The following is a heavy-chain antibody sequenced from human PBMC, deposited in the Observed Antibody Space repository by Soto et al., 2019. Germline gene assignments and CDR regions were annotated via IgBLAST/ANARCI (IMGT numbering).Heavy chain of an antibody. CDR3: ARVMGGVGTFGDALPY. D-gene: IGHD2-21*02. V-gene: IGHV1-2*02. Sequence: ASVKVSCKASGYTFTGYYMHWVRQAPGQGLEWMGWINPNSGGTNYAQKFQGRVTMTRDTSIGTAYMELSRLRSDDTAVYYCARVMGGVGTFGDALPYWGQGTLVTVSS. J-gene: IGHJ4*02. CDR1: GYTFTGYY. CDR2: INPNSGGT.